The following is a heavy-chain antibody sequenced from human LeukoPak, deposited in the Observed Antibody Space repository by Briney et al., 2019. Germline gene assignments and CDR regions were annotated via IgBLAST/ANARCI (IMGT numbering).Heavy chain of an antibody. CDR3: AKGLSGSYKLYYYYMDV. CDR1: GFTFSSYG. V-gene: IGHV3-30*18. J-gene: IGHJ6*03. D-gene: IGHD1-26*01. CDR2: ISYDGSNK. Sequence: PGRSLRLSCAASGFTFSSYGMHWVRQAPGKGLEWVAVISYDGSNKYYADSVKGRFTISRDNSKNTLYLQMNSLRAEDTAVYYCAKGLSGSYKLYYYYMDVWGKGTTVTVSS.